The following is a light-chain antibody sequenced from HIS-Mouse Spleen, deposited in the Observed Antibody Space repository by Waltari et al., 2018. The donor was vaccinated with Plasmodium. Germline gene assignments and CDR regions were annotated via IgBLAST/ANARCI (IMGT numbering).Light chain of an antibody. J-gene: IGKJ3*01. CDR1: KGIRSY. CDR3: QQYYSYPFT. CDR2: AAS. V-gene: IGKV1-8*01. Sequence: AIRMTQSPSSFSASTGARVTITCRASKGIRSYLAWYQQKPGKAPKLLIYAASTLQSGVPSRFSGSGSGTDFTLTISCLQSEDFATYYCQQYYSYPFTFGPGTKVDIK.